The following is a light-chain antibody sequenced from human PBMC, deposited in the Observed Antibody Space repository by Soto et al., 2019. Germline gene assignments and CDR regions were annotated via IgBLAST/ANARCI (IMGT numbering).Light chain of an antibody. V-gene: IGLV2-14*01. J-gene: IGLJ2*01. CDR1: SNDVADYNY. CDR2: EVS. CDR3: SSYTRSSTVL. Sequence: QSALTQPASVSGSPGQSITISCTGTSNDVADYNYVSWYQQHPGKAPKLMIYEVSLRPSGVSNRFSGSKSGNTASLTISGLQPEDEADYYCSSYTRSSTVLFGGGTKVTVL.